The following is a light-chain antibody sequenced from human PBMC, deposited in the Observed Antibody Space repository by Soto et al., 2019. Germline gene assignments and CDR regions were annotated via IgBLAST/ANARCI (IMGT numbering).Light chain of an antibody. CDR3: QQFNSYPIT. J-gene: IGKJ5*01. CDR2: IAS. CDR1: QGITSA. V-gene: IGKV1-13*02. Sequence: AIQLTQSPSSLSASVGDRVTITCRASQGITSALAWYQQKPGKAPKLLISIASSLQSGVPSRFSGSGSGTDFTLTISSLQPEDFATYFSQQFNSYPITFGQGTRLEIK.